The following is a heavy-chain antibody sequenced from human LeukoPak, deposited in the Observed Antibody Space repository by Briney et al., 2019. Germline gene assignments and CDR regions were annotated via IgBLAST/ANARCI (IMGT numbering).Heavy chain of an antibody. Sequence: PGGSLRLSCAASGFTFSSYSMNWVRQAPGKGLEWVSYISSSSSTIYYADSVKGRFTISRDNAKNSLYLQMNSLRGEDTAVYYCASGGPIPYDFWSGYHYNWFDPWGQGTLVTVSS. CDR2: ISSSSSTI. V-gene: IGHV3-48*01. CDR1: GFTFSSYS. J-gene: IGHJ5*02. CDR3: ASGGPIPYDFWSGYHYNWFDP. D-gene: IGHD3-3*01.